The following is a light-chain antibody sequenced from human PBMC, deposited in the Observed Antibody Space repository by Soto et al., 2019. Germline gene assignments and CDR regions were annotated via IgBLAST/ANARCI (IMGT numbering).Light chain of an antibody. V-gene: IGLV2-14*01. Sequence: QSVLTQPASVSGSPGQSITIPCTGTSSDVGGYNYVSWYQQHPGKAPRLMIYYVSNRPSGVSNRFSGSKSGNTASLTISGLQAEDEADYYCSSYTTSSTVVFGGGTKLTVL. CDR1: SSDVGGYNY. J-gene: IGLJ2*01. CDR2: YVS. CDR3: SSYTTSSTVV.